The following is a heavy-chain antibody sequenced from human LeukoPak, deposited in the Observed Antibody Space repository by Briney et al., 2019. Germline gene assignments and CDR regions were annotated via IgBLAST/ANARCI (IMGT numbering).Heavy chain of an antibody. CDR2: INPNSGGT. Sequence: ASVKVSCKASGYTFTCYYMHWVRQAPGQGLEWMGRINPNSGGTNYAQKFQGRVTMTRDTSINTAYMEVRRLRSDDTAIYYCARDLGRDGYNYYSWGQGTLVTVSS. V-gene: IGHV1-2*06. CDR1: GYTFTCYY. J-gene: IGHJ4*02. D-gene: IGHD5-24*01. CDR3: ARDLGRDGYNYYS.